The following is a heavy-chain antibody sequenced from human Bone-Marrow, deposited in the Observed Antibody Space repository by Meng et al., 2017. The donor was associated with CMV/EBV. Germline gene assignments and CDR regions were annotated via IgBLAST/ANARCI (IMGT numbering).Heavy chain of an antibody. CDR3: ARDPSDIGDRNWYFDL. V-gene: IGHV3-21*01. Sequence: GGSLRLSCAASGFSFSTYSMNWVRQAPGKGLEWVSSISSSSSYIYYADSVKGRLTISRDNAKHSVFLQMNSLSAEDTALYFCARDPSDIGDRNWYFDLWGRATLVTVSS. CDR1: GFSFSTYS. CDR2: ISSSSSYI. J-gene: IGHJ2*01. D-gene: IGHD2-15*01.